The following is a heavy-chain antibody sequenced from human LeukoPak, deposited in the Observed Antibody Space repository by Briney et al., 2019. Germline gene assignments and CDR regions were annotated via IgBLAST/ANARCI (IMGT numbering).Heavy chain of an antibody. CDR2: INHSGST. D-gene: IGHD6-13*01. J-gene: IGHJ1*01. CDR1: GGSFSGYY. CDR3: ARGRGIAAAGKPTGYFQH. V-gene: IGHV4-34*01. Sequence: SSETLSLTCAVYGGSFSGYYWSWIRQPPGKGLEWIGEINHSGSTNYNPSLKSQVTISVDTSKNQFSLKLSSVTAADTAVYYCARGRGIAAAGKPTGYFQHWGQGTLVTVSS.